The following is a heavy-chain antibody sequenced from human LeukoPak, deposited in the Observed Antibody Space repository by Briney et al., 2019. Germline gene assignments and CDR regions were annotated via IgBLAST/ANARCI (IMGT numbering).Heavy chain of an antibody. CDR2: INPNSGGT. CDR1: GYTFISYG. CDR3: ARGGPGGSSWPPPRDY. D-gene: IGHD6-13*01. V-gene: IGHV1-2*02. Sequence: ASVKVSCKASGYTFISYGISWVRQAPGQGLEWMGWINPNSGGTNYAQKFQGRVTMTRDTSISTAYMELSRLRSDDTAVYYCARGGPGGSSWPPPRDYWGQGTLVTVPS. J-gene: IGHJ4*02.